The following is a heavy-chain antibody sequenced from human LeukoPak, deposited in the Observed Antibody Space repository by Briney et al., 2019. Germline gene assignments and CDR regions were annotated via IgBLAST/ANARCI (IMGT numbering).Heavy chain of an antibody. V-gene: IGHV4-39*07. D-gene: IGHD3-9*01. CDR2: IYYSGST. CDR1: GGSISSSSYY. Sequence: SETLSLTCTVSGGSISSSSYYWGWIRQPPGKGLEWIGSIYYSGSTYYNPSLKSRVTISVDTSKNQFSLKLSSVTAADTAVYYCARDGWRRYYDILTGPNWFDPWGQGTLVTVSS. CDR3: ARDGWRRYYDILTGPNWFDP. J-gene: IGHJ5*02.